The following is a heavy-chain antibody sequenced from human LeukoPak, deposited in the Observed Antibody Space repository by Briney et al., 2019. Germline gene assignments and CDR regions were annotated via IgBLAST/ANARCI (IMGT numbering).Heavy chain of an antibody. CDR1: GGSISSGDYY. CDR2: IYYSGST. V-gene: IGHV4-30-4*01. CDR3: ARDLGARITMVRGARYTYYFDY. J-gene: IGHJ4*02. D-gene: IGHD3-10*01. Sequence: PSETLSLTCTVSGGSISSGDYYWSWIRQPPGKGLEWIGYIYYSGSTYYNPSLKSRVTISVDTSKNQFSLKLSSVTAADTAVYYCARDLGARITMVRGARYTYYFDYWGQGTLVTVSS.